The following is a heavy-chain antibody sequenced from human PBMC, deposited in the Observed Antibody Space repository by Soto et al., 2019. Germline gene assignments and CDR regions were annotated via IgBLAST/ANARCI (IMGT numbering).Heavy chain of an antibody. CDR1: GYAFTTYG. Sequence: QVHLVQSGAEVKKPGASVKVSCKGSGYAFTTYGITWVRQAPGQGLEWMGWISAHNGNTNYAQKLQGRVTVTRDTSTSTAYMQLRSLRSDDTAVYSCARGRYGDYWGQAALVTVSS. CDR3: ARGRYGDY. CDR2: ISAHNGNT. J-gene: IGHJ4*02. V-gene: IGHV1-18*01. D-gene: IGHD1-1*01.